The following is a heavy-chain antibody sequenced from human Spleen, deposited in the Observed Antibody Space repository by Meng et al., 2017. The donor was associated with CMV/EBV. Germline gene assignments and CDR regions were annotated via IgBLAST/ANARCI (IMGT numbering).Heavy chain of an antibody. CDR1: GFTFSNAW. CDR2: IKSKTAGGTT. CDR3: TTDRGSRLGWLIHDDFDI. V-gene: IGHV3-15*01. J-gene: IGHJ3*02. D-gene: IGHD2-15*01. Sequence: GGSLRRSCAASGFTFSNAWMSWVRQAPGKGLEWVGRIKSKTAGGTTDYPEPVKGRFTISRDDSKSTLSLQMNSLKTEDTAVYYCTTDRGSRLGWLIHDDFDIWGQGTMVTVSS.